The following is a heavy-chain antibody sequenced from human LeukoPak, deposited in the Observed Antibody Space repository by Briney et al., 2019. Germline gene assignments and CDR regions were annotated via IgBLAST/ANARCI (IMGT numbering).Heavy chain of an antibody. J-gene: IGHJ4*02. Sequence: GASLRLSCAASGFTFSGSAMHWVRQASGKGLEWVGRIRSKANSYATAYAASVIGRFTISRDDSKNTTFLQMDSLKTEDTAVYYCICSTLGFWGQGTLVTVSS. V-gene: IGHV3-73*01. D-gene: IGHD3-16*01. CDR3: ICSTLGF. CDR1: GFTFSGSA. CDR2: IRSKANSYAT.